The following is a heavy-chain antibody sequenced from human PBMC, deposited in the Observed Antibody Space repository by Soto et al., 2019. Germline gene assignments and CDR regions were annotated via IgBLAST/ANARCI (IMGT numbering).Heavy chain of an antibody. CDR2: LSGSGTST. J-gene: IGHJ4*02. D-gene: IGHD6-19*01. V-gene: IGHV3-23*01. CDR3: AKATTNGGWFNPFDS. CDR1: GFSFVNYA. Sequence: GGSLRLSCAASGFSFVNYAMNWVRQAPGKGLEWVSGLSGSGTSTYYADSVKGRFTISRDNSRDTLFLQMNSLTADDTAVYYCAKATTNGGWFNPFDSWGRGALVTVSS.